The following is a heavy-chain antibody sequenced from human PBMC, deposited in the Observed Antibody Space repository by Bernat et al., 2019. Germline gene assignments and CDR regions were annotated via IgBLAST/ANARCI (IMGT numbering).Heavy chain of an antibody. J-gene: IGHJ4*02. V-gene: IGHV2-70*15. CDR3: ARTQTIDGEFDS. Sequence: QVTLKESGPALVKPTQTLTLTCTFSGFSLSTSVMCVSWIRQPPGRALEWLARVDWNDDKYYSKSQKTRLTISKDTSKNQVVLRMTNMDTVDTATYFCARTQTIDGEFDSWGQGTLVTVSS. CDR2: VDWNDDK. CDR1: GFSLSTSVMC. D-gene: IGHD4-17*01.